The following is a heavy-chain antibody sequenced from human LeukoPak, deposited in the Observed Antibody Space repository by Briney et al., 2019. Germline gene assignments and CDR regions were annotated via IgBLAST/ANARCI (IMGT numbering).Heavy chain of an antibody. CDR2: ISGSGGST. CDR3: AKDNEWELLTYFDY. CDR1: GFTFSSYA. D-gene: IGHD1-26*01. V-gene: IGHV3-23*01. J-gene: IGHJ4*02. Sequence: GGSLRPSCAASGFTFSSYAMSWVHQAPGKGLEWVSAISGSGGSTYYTDSVKGRFTISRDNSKNTLYLQMNSLRAEDTAVYYCAKDNEWELLTYFDYWGQGTLVTVSS.